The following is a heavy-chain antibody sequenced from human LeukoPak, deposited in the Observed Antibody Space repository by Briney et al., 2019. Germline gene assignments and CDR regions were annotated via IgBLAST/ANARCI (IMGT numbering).Heavy chain of an antibody. J-gene: IGHJ5*02. CDR3: ERDYLGAGLFGFDP. CDR1: GYTFTSYY. D-gene: IGHD3-10*01. CDR2: ISPRGGST. Sequence: ASVTLSCKASGYTFTSYYTHWVRQAPGQGLGWRGIISPRGGSTSYAQTFQGRVTMTRDTSTSTVYMELSSLRYEDTAVYYCERDYLGAGLFGFDPWGQGTLVTVSS. V-gene: IGHV1-46*01.